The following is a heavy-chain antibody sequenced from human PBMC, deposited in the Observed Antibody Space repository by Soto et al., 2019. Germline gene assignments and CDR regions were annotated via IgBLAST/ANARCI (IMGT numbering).Heavy chain of an antibody. Sequence: QVQLVQSGAEVKKPGASVKVSCKASGYTFTSYGISWVRQAPGQGLEWMGWISAYNGNTNYAQKLQGRVTMTTDTSTSTAYMELRSLRSDDTAVYYCASGLYYYDSSGSVAFDIWGQGTMVTVSS. J-gene: IGHJ3*02. CDR3: ASGLYYYDSSGSVAFDI. D-gene: IGHD3-22*01. CDR1: GYTFTSYG. CDR2: ISAYNGNT. V-gene: IGHV1-18*04.